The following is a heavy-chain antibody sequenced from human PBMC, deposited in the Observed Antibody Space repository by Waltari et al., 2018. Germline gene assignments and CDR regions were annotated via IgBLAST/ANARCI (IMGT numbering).Heavy chain of an antibody. CDR3: ARDRGRGLYFDS. Sequence: QLQESGPGLVKPSGTLSLTCTVFGDSVSSTSWWRWVRQPPGKGLEWIGQVHRSGKTNYSPSFASRVTMSLDTSTNHFSLTMTSATAADTAVYYCARDRGRGLYFDSWGQGILVTVSP. D-gene: IGHD2-15*01. CDR2: VHRSGKT. CDR1: GDSVSSTSW. J-gene: IGHJ4*02. V-gene: IGHV4-4*02.